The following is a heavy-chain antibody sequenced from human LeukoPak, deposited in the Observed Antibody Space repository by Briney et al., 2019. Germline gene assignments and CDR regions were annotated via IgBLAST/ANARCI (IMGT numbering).Heavy chain of an antibody. CDR3: AMAMVRGLTSWFDP. CDR1: GGSISSNSYY. D-gene: IGHD3-10*01. J-gene: IGHJ5*02. V-gene: IGHV4-39*01. Sequence: SETLSLTCAVSGGSISSNSYYWGWIRQPPGKGLEWIGSIYYSGSTYYNPSLKSRVTISVDTSKNQLSLKLSSVTAADTAVYYCAMAMVRGLTSWFDPWGQGILVTVSS. CDR2: IYYSGST.